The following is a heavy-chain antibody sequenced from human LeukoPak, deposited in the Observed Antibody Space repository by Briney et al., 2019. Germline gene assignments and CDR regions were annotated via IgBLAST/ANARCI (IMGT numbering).Heavy chain of an antibody. V-gene: IGHV3-64*02. CDR2: ITGNGGST. Sequence: GGSLRLSCAAFGFTFSTYAMHWVRQAPGKGLEYVSAITGNGGSTYYADSVKGRFTISRDNSKNTLYLQMGSLRTEDMAVYYCARIWQWLALDYWGQGTLVTVSS. J-gene: IGHJ4*02. CDR1: GFTFSTYA. CDR3: ARIWQWLALDY. D-gene: IGHD6-19*01.